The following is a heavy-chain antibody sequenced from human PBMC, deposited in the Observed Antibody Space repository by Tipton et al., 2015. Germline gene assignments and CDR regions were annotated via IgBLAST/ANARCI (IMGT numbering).Heavy chain of an antibody. V-gene: IGHV4-59*01. CDR1: GGSIDSYY. CDR2: IQYSGGT. D-gene: IGHD5-24*01. J-gene: IGHJ6*02. CDR3: ARDLEHGMAV. Sequence: TLSLTCSVSGGSIDSYYWSWIRQPPGKELQWIGYIQYSGGTNYNPSLESRVSMSVDTSKTQFSLEMRSVTAADTAVYYCARDLEHGMAVWGQGTTVTVSS.